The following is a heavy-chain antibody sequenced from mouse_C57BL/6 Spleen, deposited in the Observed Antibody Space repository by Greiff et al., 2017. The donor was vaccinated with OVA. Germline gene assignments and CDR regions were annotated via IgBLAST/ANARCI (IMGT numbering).Heavy chain of an antibody. CDR1: GYTFTEYT. Sequence: QVHVKQSGAELVKPGASVKLSCKASGYTFTEYTIHWVKQRSGQGLEWIGWFYPGSGSIKYNEKFKDKATLTADKSSSTVYMELSRLTSEDSAVYFCARHEGGDYYGGYAMDYWGQGTSVTVSS. J-gene: IGHJ4*01. CDR3: ARHEGGDYYGGYAMDY. D-gene: IGHD1-1*01. V-gene: IGHV1-62-2*01. CDR2: FYPGSGSI.